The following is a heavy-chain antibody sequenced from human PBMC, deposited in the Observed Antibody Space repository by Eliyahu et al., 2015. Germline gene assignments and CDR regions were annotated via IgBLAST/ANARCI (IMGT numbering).Heavy chain of an antibody. J-gene: IGHJ4*02. CDR2: MNPNSGNT. D-gene: IGHD5-18*01. Sequence: QVQLVQSGAEVKKPGASVKVSCKASGYTFXNYDINWVRQATGQGLEWVGWMNPNSGNTGYAQKFQGRVTMTRNTSINTAYMELNSLTSEDTAVFYCAREGLSSTPRYSYGYDFWGQGTLVTVSS. CDR3: AREGLSSTPRYSYGYDF. V-gene: IGHV1-8*01. CDR1: GYTFXNYD.